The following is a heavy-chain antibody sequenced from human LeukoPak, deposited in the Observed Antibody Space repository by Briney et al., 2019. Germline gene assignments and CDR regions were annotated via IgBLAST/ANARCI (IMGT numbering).Heavy chain of an antibody. V-gene: IGHV4-34*01. Sequence: SETLSLTCAVYGGSFSGYYWSWIRQPPGKGLEWIGSIYHSGSTYYNPSLKSRVTISVDTSKNQFSLKLSSVTAADTAVYYCAGYSSSWYYFDYWGQGTLVTVSS. CDR2: IYHSGST. J-gene: IGHJ4*02. CDR3: AGYSSSWYYFDY. D-gene: IGHD6-13*01. CDR1: GGSFSGYY.